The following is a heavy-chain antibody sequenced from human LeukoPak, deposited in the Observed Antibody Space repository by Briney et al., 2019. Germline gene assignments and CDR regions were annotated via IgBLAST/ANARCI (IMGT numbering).Heavy chain of an antibody. CDR1: GGSISSYY. Sequence: TSETLSLTCTVSGGSISSYYWSWIRRPPGKGLEWIGYIYYSGSTNYNPSLKSRVTISVDTSKNQFSLKLSSVTAADTAVYYCARRAIAGYSGYEPFDYWGQGTLVTVSS. V-gene: IGHV4-59*08. D-gene: IGHD5-12*01. J-gene: IGHJ4*02. CDR3: ARRAIAGYSGYEPFDY. CDR2: IYYSGST.